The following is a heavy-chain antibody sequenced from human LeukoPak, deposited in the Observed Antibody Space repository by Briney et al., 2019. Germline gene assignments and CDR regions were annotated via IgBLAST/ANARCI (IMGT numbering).Heavy chain of an antibody. J-gene: IGHJ4*02. CDR1: GGSVSSSSYY. V-gene: IGHV4-61*01. Sequence: SETLSLTCTVSGGSVSSSSYYWSWIRQPPGKGLEWIGYIYYSGSTNYNPSLKSRVTISVDTSKNQFSLKLSSVTAADTAVYYCARVSGEGGHYFDYWGQGTLVTVSS. CDR3: ARVSGEGGHYFDY. D-gene: IGHD2-21*01. CDR2: IYYSGST.